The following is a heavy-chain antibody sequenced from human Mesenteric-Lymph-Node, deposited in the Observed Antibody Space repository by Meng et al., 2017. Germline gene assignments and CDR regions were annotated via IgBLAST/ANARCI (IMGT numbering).Heavy chain of an antibody. V-gene: IGHV3-7*01. CDR2: IKQDGSEK. CDR1: GFTFSSYW. D-gene: IGHD3/OR15-3a*01. Sequence: GGSLRLSCAASGFTFSSYWMSWVRQAPGKGLEWVANIKQDGSEKYYVHSVKGRFTISRDNAKNSLYLQMNSLRAEDTAVYYCARDSEVSDYLLTFEYWGQGTLVTVSS. J-gene: IGHJ4*02. CDR3: ARDSEVSDYLLTFEY.